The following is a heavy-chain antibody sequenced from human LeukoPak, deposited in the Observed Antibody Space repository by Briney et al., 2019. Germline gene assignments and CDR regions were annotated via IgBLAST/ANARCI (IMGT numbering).Heavy chain of an antibody. Sequence: GGSLRLSCTTSGFPFRNYSMNWVRQAPGRGLQWVSAISASGRTTKYADPVKGRFTISRDNSRNTLYLHIDSLRSDDTALYFCAKDDAGFGEDFDSWGQGTLVIVSS. CDR3: AKDDAGFGEDFDS. CDR1: GFPFRNYS. CDR2: ISASGRTT. J-gene: IGHJ4*02. V-gene: IGHV3-23*01. D-gene: IGHD3-10*01.